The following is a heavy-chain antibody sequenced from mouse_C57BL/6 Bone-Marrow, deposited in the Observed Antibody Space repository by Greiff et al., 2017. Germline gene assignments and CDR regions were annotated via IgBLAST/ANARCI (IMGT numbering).Heavy chain of an antibody. CDR2: IYPGSGST. J-gene: IGHJ3*01. CDR1: GYTFTSYW. V-gene: IGHV1-55*01. CDR3: ARKGFAY. Sequence: VQLQQPGAELVKPGASVKMSCKASGYTFTSYWITWVKQRPGQGLEWIGDIYPGSGSTNYNEKFKSKATLTVDTSSSTAYMQRSSLPSEDSEVYYCARKGFAYWGQGTLVTVSA.